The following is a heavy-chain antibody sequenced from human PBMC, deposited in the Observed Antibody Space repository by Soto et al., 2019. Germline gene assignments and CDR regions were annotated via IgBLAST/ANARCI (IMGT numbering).Heavy chain of an antibody. Sequence: SVKVSCKASGGTFISYAISWVRQATAQGREWMGGIIPIFGTANYAQKFQGRVTIAADESTSTAYMEMSSMRSEDTALHYGAREGITGTVAFDYWGQGTLVTVSS. V-gene: IGHV1-69*13. CDR2: IIPIFGTA. D-gene: IGHD1-20*01. J-gene: IGHJ4*02. CDR3: AREGITGTVAFDY. CDR1: GGTFISYA.